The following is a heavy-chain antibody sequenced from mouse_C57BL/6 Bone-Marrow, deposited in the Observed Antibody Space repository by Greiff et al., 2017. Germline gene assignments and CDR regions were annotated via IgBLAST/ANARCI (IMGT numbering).Heavy chain of an antibody. D-gene: IGHD2-5*01. Sequence: EVQLQQSGPELVKPGASVKISCTASGYTFTDYYMNWVKQSPGKSLEWIGDINPNNGGTSYNQKFKGKATLTVDKSSSTAYMELRSLTSEDSAVYYCARLSNYPDYWGQGTTLTVSS. CDR2: INPNNGGT. J-gene: IGHJ2*01. V-gene: IGHV1-26*01. CDR1: GYTFTDYY. CDR3: ARLSNYPDY.